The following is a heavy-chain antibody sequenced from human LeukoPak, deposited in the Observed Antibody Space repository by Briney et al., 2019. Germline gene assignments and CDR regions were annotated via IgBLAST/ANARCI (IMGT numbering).Heavy chain of an antibody. V-gene: IGHV4-34*01. Sequence: SETLSLTCAVYGGSFSGYYWSWIRQPPGKGLEWIGEINHSGSTNYNPSLKSRVTISVDTSKNQFSLKLSSVTAADTAVYYCARRRRVAAAGTWGYYYYMDVWGKGTTVTISS. CDR2: INHSGST. D-gene: IGHD6-13*01. CDR3: ARRRRVAAAGTWGYYYYMDV. J-gene: IGHJ6*03. CDR1: GGSFSGYY.